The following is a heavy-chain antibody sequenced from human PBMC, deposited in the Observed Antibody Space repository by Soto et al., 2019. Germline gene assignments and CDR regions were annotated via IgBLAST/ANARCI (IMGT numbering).Heavy chain of an antibody. CDR3: ARGDGDYHDGNGYLGRH. Sequence: EVQLVESGGDLVQPGGSLRLSCAASGFTFSSYWMHWVRQAPGKGLVWVSRIKSDGSGAIYADSVKGRFTVSRDNAKNTLYLLMNSLSTEDTAVYYCARGDGDYHDGNGYLGRHWGQETRVTVSS. CDR1: GFTFSSYW. J-gene: IGHJ4*02. V-gene: IGHV3-74*01. D-gene: IGHD3-22*01. CDR2: IKSDGSGA.